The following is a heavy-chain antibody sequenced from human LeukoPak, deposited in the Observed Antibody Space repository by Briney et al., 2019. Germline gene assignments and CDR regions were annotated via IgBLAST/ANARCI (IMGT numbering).Heavy chain of an antibody. D-gene: IGHD3-3*01. Sequence: ASVQFSCQASGSPFTSYGISWVRRAPGQGLEWMGWISAYNGNTNYAQKLQCRLTMTTDPSTSTAYMELRSLGSDDTAVYYCARDLDFWSGRRSMDVWGQGTTVTVSS. V-gene: IGHV1-18*01. CDR2: ISAYNGNT. CDR3: ARDLDFWSGRRSMDV. J-gene: IGHJ6*02. CDR1: GSPFTSYG.